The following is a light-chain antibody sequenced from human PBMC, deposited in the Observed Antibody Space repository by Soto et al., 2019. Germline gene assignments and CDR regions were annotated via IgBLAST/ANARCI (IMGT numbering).Light chain of an antibody. CDR3: KQYDSFLT. J-gene: IGKJ4*01. Sequence: DIQMTQSPSIVSASIGDRVTITCRASQSVRSWLAWYQQKPGKAPKLLIYKASTLESGVPSRFSGSGSGTEFTLTISSLQPDDFATYYGKQYDSFLTFGGGTKVEIK. CDR2: KAS. V-gene: IGKV1-5*03. CDR1: QSVRSW.